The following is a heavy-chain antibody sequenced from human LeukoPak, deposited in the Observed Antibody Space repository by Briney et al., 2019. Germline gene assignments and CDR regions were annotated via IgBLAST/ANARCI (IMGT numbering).Heavy chain of an antibody. CDR3: ARVLSGDLYYFDY. CDR1: GFTFSSYS. V-gene: IGHV3-21*01. CDR2: ISSSSSYI. D-gene: IGHD1-1*01. Sequence: GGSLRLSCAASGFTFSSYSMNWVRQAPGKGLEWVSSISSSSSYIYYADSVKGRFTISRDNAKNSLYLQMNSLGAEDTAVYYCARVLSGDLYYFDYWGQGTLVTVSS. J-gene: IGHJ4*02.